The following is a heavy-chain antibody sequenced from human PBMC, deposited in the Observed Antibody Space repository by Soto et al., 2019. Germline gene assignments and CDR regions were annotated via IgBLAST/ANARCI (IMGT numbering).Heavy chain of an antibody. CDR2: INSYNGNT. CDR3: ARGSSPVDFDY. Sequence: QVQLVQSGAEVKKPGASVKVSCKASGYTFTNYGINWVQQAPGQGLEWVGWINSYNGNTNYAQRLQGRVTMTTDTSTSTANMELRSLRSDDTAVYYCARGSSPVDFDYWGQGTLVTVSS. D-gene: IGHD6-13*01. V-gene: IGHV1-18*01. CDR1: GYTFTNYG. J-gene: IGHJ4*02.